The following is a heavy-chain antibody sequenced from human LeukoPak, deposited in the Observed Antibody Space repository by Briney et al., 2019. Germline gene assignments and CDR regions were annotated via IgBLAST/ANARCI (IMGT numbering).Heavy chain of an antibody. CDR3: ATSRTFDY. CDR2: INSDGSST. V-gene: IGHV3-74*01. CDR1: GFTLSSYW. J-gene: IGHJ4*02. Sequence: GGSLRLPCAASGFTLSSYWMHWVRQAPGKGLVWVSRINSDGSSTSYADSVKGRFTISRDNAENTVYLQMNSLRAEDTAVYYCATSRTFDYWGQGTLVTVSS.